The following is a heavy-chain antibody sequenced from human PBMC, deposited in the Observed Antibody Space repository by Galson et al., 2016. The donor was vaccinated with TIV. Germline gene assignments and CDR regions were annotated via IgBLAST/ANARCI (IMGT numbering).Heavy chain of an antibody. V-gene: IGHV1-46*01. CDR2: IDPSGGGT. D-gene: IGHD1-26*01. Sequence: SVKVSCKASGYTFTTYYIHWVRQAPGQGLEWMGVIDPSGGGTTYARKFRARVTMTRDTSTSTVYMGLSSLKSEDTAVYYCTRDLGRRREYWGQGTLVTVSS. CDR1: GYTFTTYY. CDR3: TRDLGRRREY. J-gene: IGHJ4*02.